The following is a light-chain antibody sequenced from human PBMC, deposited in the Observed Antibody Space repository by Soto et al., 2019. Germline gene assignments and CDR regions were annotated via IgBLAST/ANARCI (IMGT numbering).Light chain of an antibody. CDR1: QSVSSSY. Sequence: EIVFTQSPGTLSLSPGERATLSCRASQSVSSSYLAWYQQNRGQAPRLLIYGASSRAPGIPDRFGGSGSGTDFTLTISRLEPEDFAVYYCQQYGSSRWTFCQGTTVESK. V-gene: IGKV3-20*01. J-gene: IGKJ1*01. CDR3: QQYGSSRWT. CDR2: GAS.